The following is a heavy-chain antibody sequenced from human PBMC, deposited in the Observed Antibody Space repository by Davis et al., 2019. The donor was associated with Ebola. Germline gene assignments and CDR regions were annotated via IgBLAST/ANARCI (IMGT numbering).Heavy chain of an antibody. J-gene: IGHJ3*02. Sequence: GGSLRPSCAVSGFTSSRYGMHWVRQAPGKGLEWAAVIWYDGSNKYYADSVKGRFTISRDDSKNMLYLQMDSLRVEDTAVYYCARDRTWASDIWGQGALVTVSS. CDR2: IWYDGSNK. CDR1: GFTSSRYG. V-gene: IGHV3-33*01. CDR3: ARDRTWASDI.